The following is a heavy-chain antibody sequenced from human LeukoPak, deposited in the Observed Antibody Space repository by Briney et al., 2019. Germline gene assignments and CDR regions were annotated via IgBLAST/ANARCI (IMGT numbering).Heavy chain of an antibody. CDR2: IYYGGST. CDR1: GGSISSYY. D-gene: IGHD6-13*01. V-gene: IGHV4-59*01. Sequence: SETLSLICTVSGGSISSYYWSWIRQPPGRGLEWIGYIYYGGSTSYNPSLKSRVTISIDTSKKQFSLKLTSVTAADTAVYYCASMAHSAAGFVNYYYGMDVWAKGPRSPSP. CDR3: ASMAHSAAGFVNYYYGMDV. J-gene: IGHJ6*02.